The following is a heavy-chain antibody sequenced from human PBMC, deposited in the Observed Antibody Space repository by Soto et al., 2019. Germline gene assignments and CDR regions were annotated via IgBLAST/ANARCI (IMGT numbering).Heavy chain of an antibody. CDR3: ARGQSVVVVVGSINFDY. V-gene: IGHV3-30-3*01. CDR2: ISYDGSNE. D-gene: IGHD2-15*01. J-gene: IGHJ4*02. Sequence: GGSLRLSCAASGFTFSTYAMHWVRQAPGKGLEWVAVISYDGSNEYYADSVKGRFTISRDNSKNTLYLQMNSLRAEDTAVYYCARGQSVVVVVGSINFDYWGQGTLVTVSS. CDR1: GFTFSTYA.